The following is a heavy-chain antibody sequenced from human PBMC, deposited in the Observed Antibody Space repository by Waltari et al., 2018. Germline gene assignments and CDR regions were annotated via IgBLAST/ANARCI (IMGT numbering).Heavy chain of an antibody. D-gene: IGHD3-22*01. V-gene: IGHV4-39*01. CDR2: IYYSGST. CDR3: ARGYYYDSSGYYSLYYYYGMDV. Sequence: QLQLQESGPGLVTPSETLSLTCPVSGGSIRSRSYYWGWIRPPPGTGLGGIGSIYYSGSTYYNPSLKSRVTISVDTSKNQFSLKLSSVTAADTAVYYCARGYYYDSSGYYSLYYYYGMDVWGQGTTVTVSS. CDR1: GGSIRSRSYY. J-gene: IGHJ6*02.